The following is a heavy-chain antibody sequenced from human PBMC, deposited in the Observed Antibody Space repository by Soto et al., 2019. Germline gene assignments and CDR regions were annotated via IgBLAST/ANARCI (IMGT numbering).Heavy chain of an antibody. CDR3: ARQDGDYLDY. J-gene: IGHJ4*02. CDR1: GRSISSGGYY. Sequence: QVQLQESGPGLVKPSQTLSLTCTVSGRSISSGGYYWSGIRQHPGKGLGWMGFIYNSGGTYYNPAIKRRVTRSVDPSENQFSLEISFVTGADMTVYYCARQDGDYLDYWGQGALVTVSS. V-gene: IGHV4-31*03. CDR2: IYNSGGT. D-gene: IGHD4-17*01.